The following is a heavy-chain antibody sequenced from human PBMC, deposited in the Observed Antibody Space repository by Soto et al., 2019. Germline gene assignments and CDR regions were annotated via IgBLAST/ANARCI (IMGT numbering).Heavy chain of an antibody. J-gene: IGHJ4*02. Sequence: SETLSLTCTVSGGSISSTSYYWGWIRQPPGKGLEWIGYIYYSGSTYYNPSLKSRVTISVDTSKNQFSLKLSSVTAADTAVYYCTRGGDAYKNGHWGQGTLVTVSS. V-gene: IGHV4-31*03. D-gene: IGHD2-21*01. CDR2: IYYSGST. CDR1: GGSISSTSYY. CDR3: TRGGDAYKNGH.